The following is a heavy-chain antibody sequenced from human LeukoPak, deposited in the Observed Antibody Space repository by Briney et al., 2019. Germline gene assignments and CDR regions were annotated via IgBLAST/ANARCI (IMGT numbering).Heavy chain of an antibody. D-gene: IGHD2-15*01. J-gene: IGHJ1*01. V-gene: IGHV4-4*07. Sequence: PSETLSLTCTVSGGSVSSYYWSWIRQPAGKGLEWIGRIYSSGSANYNPSLWSRVAMSVDTSKNQFSLKLTSVTAEDTAMYYCAILKDSEYFQHGGQGTLASVYS. CDR2: IYSSGSA. CDR3: AILKDSEYFQH. CDR1: GGSVSSYY.